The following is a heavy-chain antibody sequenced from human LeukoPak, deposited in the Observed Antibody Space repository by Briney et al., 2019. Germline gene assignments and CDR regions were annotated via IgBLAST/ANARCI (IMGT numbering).Heavy chain of an antibody. CDR3: ARDTVPLEYQLLLGY. D-gene: IGHD2-2*01. CDR2: ISYDGSNK. J-gene: IGHJ4*02. Sequence: PGGSLRLSCAASGFTFSSYAMHWVRQAPGKGLEWVAVISYDGSNKYYADSVKGRFTISRDNSKNTLYLQMNSLRAEDTAVYYCARDTVPLEYQLLLGYWGQGTLVTISS. CDR1: GFTFSSYA. V-gene: IGHV3-30-3*01.